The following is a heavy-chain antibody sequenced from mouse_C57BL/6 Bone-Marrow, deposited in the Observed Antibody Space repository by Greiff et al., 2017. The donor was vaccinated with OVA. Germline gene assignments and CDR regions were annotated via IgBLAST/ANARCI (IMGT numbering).Heavy chain of an antibody. CDR1: GYTFTSYW. D-gene: IGHD1-1*01. Sequence: QVQLQQPGAELVKPGASVKLSCKASGYTFTSYWMHWVKQRPGQGLEWIGMIHPNSGSTNYNEKFKGKATLTVDKSSSTAYMQLSSLTSEDSAVYYCARGDYVYLDYWGQGTTLTVSS. V-gene: IGHV1-64*01. J-gene: IGHJ2*01. CDR2: IHPNSGST. CDR3: ARGDYVYLDY.